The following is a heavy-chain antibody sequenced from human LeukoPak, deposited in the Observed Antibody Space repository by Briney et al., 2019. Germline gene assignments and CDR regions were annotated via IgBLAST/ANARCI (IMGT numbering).Heavy chain of an antibody. CDR2: IIPIFGTA. J-gene: IGHJ6*04. CDR3: ASHSGVPTAAGTGYYYYGMDV. CDR1: GGTFSSYA. Sequence: SVKVSCKASGGTFSSYAISWVRQAPGQGLEWMGGIIPIFGTANYAQKFQGRVTITADKSTSTAYMELSSLRSEDTAVYYCASHSGVPTAAGTGYYYYGMDVWGKGATVTVSS. D-gene: IGHD6-13*01. V-gene: IGHV1-69*06.